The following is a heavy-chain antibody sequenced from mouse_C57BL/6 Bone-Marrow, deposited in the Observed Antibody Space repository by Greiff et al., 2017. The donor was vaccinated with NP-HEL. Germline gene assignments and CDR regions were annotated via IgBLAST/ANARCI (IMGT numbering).Heavy chain of an antibody. Sequence: VQLQQPGTELVKPGASVKLSCKASGYTFTSYWMHWVKQRPGQGLEWIGNINPSNGGTNYNEKFKSKATLTVDKSSSTAYMQLSSLTSEDSAVYYCARTCTVSSLYYYAMDYWGQGTSVTVSS. CDR2: INPSNGGT. CDR1: GYTFTSYW. J-gene: IGHJ4*01. V-gene: IGHV1-53*01. D-gene: IGHD1-1*01. CDR3: ARTCTVSSLYYYAMDY.